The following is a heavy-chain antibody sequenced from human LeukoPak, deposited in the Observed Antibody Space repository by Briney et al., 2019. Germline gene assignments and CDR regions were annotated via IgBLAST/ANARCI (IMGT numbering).Heavy chain of an antibody. D-gene: IGHD3-16*02. J-gene: IGHJ6*03. CDR3: ARGLFDYVWGSYRYYYHYMDV. Sequence: PGGSLRLSCAASGFTFSTYTMNWVRQPPGKGLEWIGEINHSGSTNYNPSLKSRVTISVDTSKNQFSLKLSSVTAADTAVYYCARGLFDYVWGSYRYYYHYMDVWGKGTTVTVSS. CDR1: GFTFSTYT. CDR2: INHSGST. V-gene: IGHV4-34*01.